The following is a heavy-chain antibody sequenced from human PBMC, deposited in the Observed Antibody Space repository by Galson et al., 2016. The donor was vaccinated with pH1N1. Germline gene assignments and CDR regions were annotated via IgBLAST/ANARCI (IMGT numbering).Heavy chain of an antibody. Sequence: SVKVSCKASGGTFSSYAISWVRQAPGQGLEWMGRIIPIFGTANYAQKFQGRVTITADESTSTAYMELSSLRSDDTAFYYCARDKVVGATEVRAFDIWGQGTMLTVSS. D-gene: IGHD1-26*01. V-gene: IGHV1-69*13. CDR3: ARDKVVGATEVRAFDI. J-gene: IGHJ3*02. CDR1: GGTFSSYA. CDR2: IIPIFGTA.